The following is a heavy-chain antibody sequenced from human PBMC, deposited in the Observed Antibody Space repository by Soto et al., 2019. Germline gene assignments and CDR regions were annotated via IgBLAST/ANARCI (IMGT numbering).Heavy chain of an antibody. V-gene: IGHV1-3*01. J-gene: IGHJ6*02. CDR1: GYTFTSYA. CDR2: INAGNGNT. D-gene: IGHD6-13*01. Sequence: ASVKVSCKASGYTFTSYAMHWVRQAPGQRLEWMGGINAGNGNTKYAQKFQGRVTITTDESTSTAYMELSSLRSEDTAVYYCARCRGSSWYYGMDVWGQGTTVTVS. CDR3: ARCRGSSWYYGMDV.